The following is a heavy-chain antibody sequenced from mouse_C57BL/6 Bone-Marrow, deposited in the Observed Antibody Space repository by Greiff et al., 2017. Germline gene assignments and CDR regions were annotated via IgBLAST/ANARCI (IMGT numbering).Heavy chain of an antibody. Sequence: EVHLVESGPGMVKPSQSLSLTCTVTGYSITSGYDWHWIRHFPGNKLEWMGYISYSGSTNYNPSLKSRISITHDTSKNHFFLKLNSVTTEDTATYYCARAIGGWFAYWGQGTLVTVSA. V-gene: IGHV3-1*01. CDR2: ISYSGST. CDR1: GYSITSGYD. J-gene: IGHJ3*01. CDR3: ARAIGGWFAY.